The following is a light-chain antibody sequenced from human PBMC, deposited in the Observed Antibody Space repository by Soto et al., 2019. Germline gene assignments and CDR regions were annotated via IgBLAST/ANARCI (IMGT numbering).Light chain of an antibody. CDR2: GAS. CDR1: QSVGSD. Sequence: EIVLTQSPGTLSLSPGERATLSCRASQSVGSDLAWYQQKPGQAPRLLVFGASSRATGVPDRFSGSGSGTDFTLTISGLEPEDFAVYFCQQYGSIRTFGQGTKV. J-gene: IGKJ1*01. V-gene: IGKV3-20*01. CDR3: QQYGSIRT.